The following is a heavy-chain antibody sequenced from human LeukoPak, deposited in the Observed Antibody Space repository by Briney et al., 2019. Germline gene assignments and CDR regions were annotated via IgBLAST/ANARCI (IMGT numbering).Heavy chain of an antibody. J-gene: IGHJ4*02. CDR2: ISYDGSNK. CDR1: GFTFSRYG. V-gene: IGHV3-30*03. CDR3: ARDSRTKVGSIAAADY. D-gene: IGHD6-13*01. Sequence: GGSLRLSCAASGFTFSRYGMHWVRQAPGKGLEWVAVISYDGSNKYYADSVKGRFTISRDNSKNTLYLQMNSLRAEDTAVYYCARDSRTKVGSIAAADYWGQGTLVTVSS.